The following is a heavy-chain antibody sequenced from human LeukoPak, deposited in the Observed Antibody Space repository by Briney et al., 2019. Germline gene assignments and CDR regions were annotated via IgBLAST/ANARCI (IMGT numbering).Heavy chain of an antibody. D-gene: IGHD2-2*01. CDR3: ARGSCSSTSCFMDV. CDR2: INAGKGNT. V-gene: IGHV1-3*01. CDR1: GYTFTSYA. Sequence: VASVKVSCKASGYTFTSYAMHWVRQAPGQRLEWMGWINAGKGNTKYSQKLQGRVTITGDTSASTAYMELSSLRSEDTAVYYCARGSCSSTSCFMDVWGQGTTVTVSS. J-gene: IGHJ6*02.